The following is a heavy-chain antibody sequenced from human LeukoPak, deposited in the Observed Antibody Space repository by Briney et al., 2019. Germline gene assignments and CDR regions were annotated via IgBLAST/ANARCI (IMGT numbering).Heavy chain of an antibody. D-gene: IGHD1/OR15-1a*01. CDR1: GYTFTGYY. CDR3: ANLMGTAYYYDMDV. V-gene: IGHV1-2*02. J-gene: IGHJ6*02. Sequence: ASVKVSCKASGYTFTGYYMHWVRQAPGQGLEWMGWINPNSGGTNYAQKFQGRVTMTRDTSISTVYMEVNGLRPDDTAVYYCANLMGTAYYYDMDVWGQGTTVTVSS. CDR2: INPNSGGT.